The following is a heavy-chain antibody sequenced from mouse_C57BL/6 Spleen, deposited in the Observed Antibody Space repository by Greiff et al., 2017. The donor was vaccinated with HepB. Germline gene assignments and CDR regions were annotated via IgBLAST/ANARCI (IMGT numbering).Heavy chain of an antibody. CDR3: ANYRGGHWYFDV. CDR2: INPSNGGT. D-gene: IGHD1-1*01. J-gene: IGHJ1*03. CDR1: GYTFTSYW. Sequence: VQLQQSGTELVKPGASVKLSCKASGYTFTSYWMHWVKQRPGQGLEWIGNINPSNGGTNYNEKFKSKATLTVDKSSSTAYMQLSSLTSEDSAVYYCANYRGGHWYFDVWGTGTTVTVSS. V-gene: IGHV1-53*01.